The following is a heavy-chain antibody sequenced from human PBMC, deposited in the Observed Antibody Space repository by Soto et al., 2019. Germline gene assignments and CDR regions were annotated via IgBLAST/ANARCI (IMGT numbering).Heavy chain of an antibody. J-gene: IGHJ4*02. V-gene: IGHV3-30*03. CDR2: ISYDGSNK. Sequence: ESGGGVVQPGRSLRLSCAASGFTFSSYGMHWVRQAPGKGLEWVAVISYDGSNKYYADSVKGRFTISRDNSKNTLYLQMNSLRAEDTAVYYCAIAHCSSTSCYVDYWGQGTLVTVSS. CDR1: GFTFSSYG. D-gene: IGHD2-2*01. CDR3: AIAHCSSTSCYVDY.